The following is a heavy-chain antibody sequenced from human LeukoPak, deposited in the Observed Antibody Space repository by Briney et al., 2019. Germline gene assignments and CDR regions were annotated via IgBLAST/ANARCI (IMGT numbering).Heavy chain of an antibody. CDR3: ARPTGLRFFDY. Sequence: GESLKISCKGSGYSFSNYWIGWVRQMPGKGLEWVGIILPANSETRYSPSFQGQVTMSADKSISTAYLQWSSLKASDTAMCYCARPTGLRFFDYWGQGTLVTVSS. J-gene: IGHJ4*02. CDR2: ILPANSET. V-gene: IGHV5-51*03. D-gene: IGHD4-11*01. CDR1: GYSFSNYW.